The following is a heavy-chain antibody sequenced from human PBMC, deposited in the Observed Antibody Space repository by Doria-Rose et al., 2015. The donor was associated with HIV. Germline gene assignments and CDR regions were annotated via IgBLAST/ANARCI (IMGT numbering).Heavy chain of an antibody. Sequence: DQLVQSGGGLVRPGGSLRLSCATSGFTFSSHRINWVRQAPGNGLEWVSSISSTSAYINYADSVRGRFTISRDNARNSLYLQMDSLRAEDTAIYYCATGVTLDYWGQGTLVTVSS. D-gene: IGHD3-10*01. CDR1: GFTFSSHR. V-gene: IGHV3-21*01. J-gene: IGHJ4*02. CDR2: ISSTSAYI. CDR3: ATGVTLDY.